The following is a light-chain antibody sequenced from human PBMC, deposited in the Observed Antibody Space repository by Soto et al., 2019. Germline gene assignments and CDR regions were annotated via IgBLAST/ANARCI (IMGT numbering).Light chain of an antibody. V-gene: IGKV3-20*01. Sequence: DIVLTQSPRALSLSPGESASLSCGASQSISSSFLAWYQQKPGQAPRLVIYGASTRATGVPARFSGSGSGADFTLTISSLQSEDFAVYYCQQYVSSPRTFGQGTKV. CDR3: QQYVSSPRT. CDR1: QSISSSF. J-gene: IGKJ1*01. CDR2: GAS.